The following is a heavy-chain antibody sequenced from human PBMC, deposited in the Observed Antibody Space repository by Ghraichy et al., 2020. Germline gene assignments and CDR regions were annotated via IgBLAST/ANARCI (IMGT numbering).Heavy chain of an antibody. CDR2: INHSGST. J-gene: IGHJ4*02. Sequence: SETLSLTCAVYGGSFSGYYWSWIRQPPGKGLEWIGEINHSGSTNYNPSLKSRVTISVDTSKNQFSLKLSSVTAADTAVYYCARSRKAGTPRYFDYWGQGTLVTVSS. CDR3: ARSRKAGTPRYFDY. D-gene: IGHD6-19*01. CDR1: GGSFSGYY. V-gene: IGHV4-34*01.